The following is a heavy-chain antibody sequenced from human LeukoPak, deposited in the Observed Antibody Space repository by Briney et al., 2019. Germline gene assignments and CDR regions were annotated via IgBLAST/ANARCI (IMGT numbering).Heavy chain of an antibody. CDR3: ARADYDSSGYSDY. CDR2: INSDGSST. J-gene: IGHJ4*02. D-gene: IGHD3-22*01. CDR1: GFTFSSYC. Sequence: PGGSLRLSCAASGFTFSSYCMHWVRQAPGKGLVWVSRINSDGSSTSYADSVKGRFTISRDNAKNTLYLQMNSLRAEDTAVYYCARADYDSSGYSDYWGQGTLVTVSS. V-gene: IGHV3-74*01.